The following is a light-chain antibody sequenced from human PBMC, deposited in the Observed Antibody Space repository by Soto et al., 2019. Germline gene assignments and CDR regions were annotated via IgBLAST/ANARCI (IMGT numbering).Light chain of an antibody. CDR2: GAS. V-gene: IGKV3-20*01. J-gene: IGKJ1*01. CDR3: QQYGSSPLLT. CDR1: QRVSGGY. Sequence: EIVLTQSPGTLSLSPGERATLSCRASQRVSGGYQVWYQQKPGQAPRLLIYGASSRAPGIPDRFSGSGSGTDFTLTISRLEPEDFAVYYCQQYGSSPLLTFGQGTKVEIK.